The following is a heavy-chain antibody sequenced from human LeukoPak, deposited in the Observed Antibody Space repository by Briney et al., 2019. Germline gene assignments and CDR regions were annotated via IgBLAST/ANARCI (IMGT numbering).Heavy chain of an antibody. CDR3: ARGEEYSSSLYQCDY. J-gene: IGHJ4*02. Sequence: GRPLRLSCAASGFTFSGYSMNWVRQAPGKGLEWVSYISSRGTTIYYADSVKGRFTISRDNAKKSLHLQMNSLRAEDTALYYCARGEEYSSSLYQCDYWGQGTLVTVSS. CDR1: GFTFSGYS. V-gene: IGHV3-48*01. CDR2: ISSRGTTI. D-gene: IGHD6-13*01.